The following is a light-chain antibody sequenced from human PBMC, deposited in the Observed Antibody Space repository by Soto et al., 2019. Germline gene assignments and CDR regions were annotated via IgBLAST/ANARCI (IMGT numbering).Light chain of an antibody. CDR1: SSDVGGHNY. Sequence: QSALTQPASVSGSPGQSITISCTGTSSDVGGHNYVSWYQHHPGKASKPMIYEVSNRPSGVSNRFSGSKSGNTASLTISGLQAEDEADYYCSAYTGSSNWVFGGGTKLTVL. CDR2: EVS. J-gene: IGLJ3*02. CDR3: SAYTGSSNWV. V-gene: IGLV2-14*01.